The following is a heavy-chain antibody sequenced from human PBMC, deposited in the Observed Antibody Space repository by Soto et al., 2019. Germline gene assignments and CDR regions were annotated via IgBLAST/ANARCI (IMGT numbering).Heavy chain of an antibody. CDR1: GGSFSGYY. CDR3: ARGAMIVVVLTSSWLDP. V-gene: IGHV4-34*01. J-gene: IGHJ5*02. D-gene: IGHD3-22*01. Sequence: PSETLSLTCAVYGGSFSGYYWSWIRQPPGKGLEWIGEINHSGSTNYNPSLKSRVTISVDTSKNQFSLKLSSVTAADTAVYYCARGAMIVVVLTSSWLDPWGQGTLVTVYS. CDR2: INHSGST.